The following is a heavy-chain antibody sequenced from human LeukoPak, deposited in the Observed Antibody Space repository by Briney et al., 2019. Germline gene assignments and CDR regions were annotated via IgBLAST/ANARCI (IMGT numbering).Heavy chain of an antibody. V-gene: IGHV4-39*01. J-gene: IGHJ4*02. D-gene: IGHD3-10*01. CDR2: IYYSGST. Sequence: KTSETLSLTCTVSGGTISSSSYYWGWIRQPPGKGLEWIGSIYYSGSTYYNPSLKSRVTISVDTSKNQFSLKLSSVTAADTAVYYCARTLWFGELLFDYWGQGTLVTVSS. CDR1: GGTISSSSYY. CDR3: ARTLWFGELLFDY.